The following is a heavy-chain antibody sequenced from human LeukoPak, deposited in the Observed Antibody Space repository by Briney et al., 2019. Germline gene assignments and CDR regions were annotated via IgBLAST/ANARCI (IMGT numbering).Heavy chain of an antibody. V-gene: IGHV1-2*02. CDR2: INPDSGGT. CDR1: GYTFTGYY. D-gene: IGHD1-1*01. Sequence: ASVKVSCKASGYTFTGYYMHWVRQAPGQGLEWMGWINPDSGGTNYAQKFQGRVTMTRDTSTSTAYMELSRLRSDDTAVYYCARVPRPGTTYYFDYWGQGTLVTVSS. J-gene: IGHJ4*02. CDR3: ARVPRPGTTYYFDY.